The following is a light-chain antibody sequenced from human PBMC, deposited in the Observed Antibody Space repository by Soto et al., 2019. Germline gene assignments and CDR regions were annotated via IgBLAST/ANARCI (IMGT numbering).Light chain of an antibody. CDR3: QQSYSTHLT. CDR2: AAS. J-gene: IGKJ1*01. Sequence: DIQMTQSPSSLSASVGDRVTITCLASQSISSYLNWYQQNPGKAPKLLIYAASSLQSGVTSRFSDSRSEPDFNLTMSSLQQEDYATYYCQQSYSTHLTLGQGTKVEIK. CDR1: QSISSY. V-gene: IGKV1-39*01.